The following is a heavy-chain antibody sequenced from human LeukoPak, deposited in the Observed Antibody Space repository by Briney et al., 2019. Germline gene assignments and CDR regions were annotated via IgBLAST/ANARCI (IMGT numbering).Heavy chain of an antibody. J-gene: IGHJ4*02. D-gene: IGHD3-3*01. CDR1: GGSIGGCS. Sequence: SETLSLTCAVYGGSIGGCSWSWLRQPPGKGLEWIGEISHSGNTNYNPSLKSRVTISVDTSKNQFSLKMISLTAADTAVYYCARGDYPDFWSGYLAAAYYFDSWGQGTLVTFSS. CDR3: ARGDYPDFWSGYLAAAYYFDS. CDR2: ISHSGNT. V-gene: IGHV4-34*01.